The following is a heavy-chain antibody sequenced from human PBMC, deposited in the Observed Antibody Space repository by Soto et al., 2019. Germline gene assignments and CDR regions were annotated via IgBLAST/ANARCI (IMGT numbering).Heavy chain of an antibody. D-gene: IGHD4-17*01. V-gene: IGHV4-31*03. CDR3: ARAVIPGDYADY. J-gene: IGHJ4*02. CDR2: IYYSGST. Sequence: SETLSLTCTVSGGSISSGTYYWSWIRQHPGKGLEWIGYIYYSGSTYYNPSLKSRVIISVDTSKNQFSLKLNSVTAADTAVYYCARAVIPGDYADYWGQGTLVTVSS. CDR1: GGSISSGTYY.